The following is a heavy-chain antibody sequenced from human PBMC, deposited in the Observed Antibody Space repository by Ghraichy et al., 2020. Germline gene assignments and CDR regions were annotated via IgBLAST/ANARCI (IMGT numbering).Heavy chain of an antibody. D-gene: IGHD5-24*01. CDR2: INSDGSST. Sequence: GSLRLSCAASGFTFSSYWMHWVRQAPGKGLVWVSRINSDGSSTSYADSVKGRFTISRDNAKNTLYLQMNSLRAEDTAVYYCARGTVEMATPDFDYWGQGTLVTVSS. J-gene: IGHJ4*02. V-gene: IGHV3-74*01. CDR1: GFTFSSYW. CDR3: ARGTVEMATPDFDY.